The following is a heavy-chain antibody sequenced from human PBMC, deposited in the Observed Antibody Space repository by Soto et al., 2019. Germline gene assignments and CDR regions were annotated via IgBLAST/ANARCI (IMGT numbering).Heavy chain of an antibody. Sequence: GGSLRLSCAASGFTFSSYGMHWVRQAPGKGLEWVAVIWYDGSNKYYADSVKGRFTISRDNSKNTLYLQMNSLRAEDTAVYYCARDTALVAATLDYWGQGTLVTVSS. J-gene: IGHJ4*02. D-gene: IGHD2-15*01. V-gene: IGHV3-33*01. CDR2: IWYDGSNK. CDR1: GFTFSSYG. CDR3: ARDTALVAATLDY.